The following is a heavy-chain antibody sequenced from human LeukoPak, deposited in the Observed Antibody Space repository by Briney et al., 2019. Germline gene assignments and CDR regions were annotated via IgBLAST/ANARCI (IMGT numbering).Heavy chain of an antibody. CDR1: GYTFTSYG. Sequence: ASVTLDCKASGYTFTSYGISWARPAPGQGLEWMGWISAYNGNTNYAQKLEGRVTMTTDTSTSTAYMELRSLRSDDTAVYYCAREEEYGNYRYWGQGTLVPVSS. J-gene: IGHJ4*02. D-gene: IGHD4-11*01. CDR2: ISAYNGNT. V-gene: IGHV1-18*01. CDR3: AREEEYGNYRY.